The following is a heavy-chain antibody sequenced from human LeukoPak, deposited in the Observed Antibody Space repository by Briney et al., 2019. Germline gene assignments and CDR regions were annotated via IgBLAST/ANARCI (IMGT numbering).Heavy chain of an antibody. Sequence: GGSLRLSCAASGFNFDDYAMDWVRQAPGRGLEWVSLISGDGGITYYADFVKGGFTISRDNSKNSLYLQMNSLRTEDTALYYCAKPQHYGRGDFDYWGQGTLVTVSS. J-gene: IGHJ4*02. D-gene: IGHD3-10*01. CDR2: ISGDGGIT. V-gene: IGHV3-43*02. CDR1: GFNFDDYA. CDR3: AKPQHYGRGDFDY.